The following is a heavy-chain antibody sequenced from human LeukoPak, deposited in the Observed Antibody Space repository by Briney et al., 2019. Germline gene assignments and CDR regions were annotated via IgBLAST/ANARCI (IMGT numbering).Heavy chain of an antibody. CDR2: IRYDGSNK. Sequence: GGSLRLSCAASGFTFSSYGMYWVRQAPGKGLEWVAFIRYDGSNKYYADSVKGRFTVSRDNSKNTLYLQMKSLRAEDTAVYYCARGPSSSFYMDVWGKGTTVTISS. CDR1: GFTFSSYG. CDR3: ARGPSSSFYMDV. V-gene: IGHV3-30*02. J-gene: IGHJ6*03.